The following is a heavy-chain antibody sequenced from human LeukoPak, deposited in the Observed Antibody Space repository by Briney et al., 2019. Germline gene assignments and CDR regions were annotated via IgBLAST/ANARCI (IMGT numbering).Heavy chain of an antibody. D-gene: IGHD3-22*01. CDR1: EYAFTDYY. Sequence: ASVKVSCKASEYAFTDYYIHWVRQAPGQGLEWMGWISGYNGNTNYAQKLQGRVTMTTDTSTSTAYMELRSLKSDDTAVYYCASLKNYYDSSGYLVTDAFDIWGQGTMVTVSS. CDR3: ASLKNYYDSSGYLVTDAFDI. V-gene: IGHV1-18*04. CDR2: ISGYNGNT. J-gene: IGHJ3*02.